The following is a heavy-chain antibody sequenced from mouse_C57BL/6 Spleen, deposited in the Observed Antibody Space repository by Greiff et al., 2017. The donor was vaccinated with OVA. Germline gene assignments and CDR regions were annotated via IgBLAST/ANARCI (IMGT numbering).Heavy chain of an antibody. CDR3: ARTDYYGSPLYFDY. J-gene: IGHJ2*01. CDR1: GYTFTDYY. D-gene: IGHD1-1*01. CDR2: IYPGSGNT. V-gene: IGHV1-84*01. Sequence: QVHVKQSGPELVKPGASVKISCKASGYTFTDYYINWVKQRPGQGLEWIGWIYPGSGNTKYNEKFKGKATLTVDTSSSTAYMQLSSLTSEDSAVYFCARTDYYGSPLYFDYWGQGTTLTVSS.